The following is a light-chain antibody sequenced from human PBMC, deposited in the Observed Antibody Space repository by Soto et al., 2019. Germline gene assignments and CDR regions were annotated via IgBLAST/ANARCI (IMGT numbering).Light chain of an antibody. CDR1: QSFRSN. J-gene: IGKJ5*01. CDR2: GAS. Sequence: EIVLTQSPGTLSVSPGERATLSCRASQSFRSNLAWYQQRPGQAPRLLIYGASTRDTGIPARFSGSGSGTEFTLTISSLEPEDFAVYYCQQRSNWPITFGQGTRLEIK. CDR3: QQRSNWPIT. V-gene: IGKV3-11*01.